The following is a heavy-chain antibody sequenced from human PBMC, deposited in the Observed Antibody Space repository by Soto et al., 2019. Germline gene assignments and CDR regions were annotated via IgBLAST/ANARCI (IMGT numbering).Heavy chain of an antibody. CDR1: GVSISSHGYF. D-gene: IGHD5-12*01. V-gene: IGHV4-39*01. Sequence: PSETLSLTCTVSGVSISSHGYFWGWIRQPPGKGLEWIGMISYSGSTYYSPSLKSRVTISADTSKNQLSLRLSSVTAADTAVFHCMSYNSGWKYWGQGTLVTVSS. J-gene: IGHJ4*02. CDR3: MSYNSGWKY. CDR2: ISYSGST.